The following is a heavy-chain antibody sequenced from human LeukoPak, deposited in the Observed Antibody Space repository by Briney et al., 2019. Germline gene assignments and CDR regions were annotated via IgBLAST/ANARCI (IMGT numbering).Heavy chain of an antibody. CDR2: IHYRGNT. V-gene: IGHV4-59*08. CDR3: ARRATPNGTAVNDY. J-gene: IGHJ4*02. CDR1: GGSFSGYY. Sequence: SETLSLTCAVYGGSFSGYYWSWIRQPPGKVLEWIGYIHYRGNTNYNPSLKSRVTISVDTSKNQFSLNLSSVTAADTAVYYCARRATPNGTAVNDYWGQGTLVTVSS. D-gene: IGHD1-1*01.